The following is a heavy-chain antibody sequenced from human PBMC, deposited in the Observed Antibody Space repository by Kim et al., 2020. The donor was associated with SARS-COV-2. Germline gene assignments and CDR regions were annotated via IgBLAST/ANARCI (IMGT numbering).Heavy chain of an antibody. Sequence: GGSLRLSCAASGFTFSTYGMHWVRQAPGKGLEWVAVIWYDGSNKYYADSVKGRFTISRDNSKNTLYLQMNSLRAEDTAVYYCAKDTSLRYFDWSPTYGMAVWGQGTTVTVSS. CDR1: GFTFSTYG. CDR3: AKDTSLRYFDWSPTYGMAV. D-gene: IGHD3-9*01. J-gene: IGHJ6*02. CDR2: IWYDGSNK. V-gene: IGHV3-33*06.